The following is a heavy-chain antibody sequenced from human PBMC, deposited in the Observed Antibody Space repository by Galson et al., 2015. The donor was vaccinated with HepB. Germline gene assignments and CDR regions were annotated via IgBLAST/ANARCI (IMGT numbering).Heavy chain of an antibody. CDR3: AKDAYKSSYYFDS. CDR1: GFTFGNYG. CDR2: IWNDGNNR. D-gene: IGHD3-16*01. V-gene: IGHV3-33*06. Sequence: SLRLSCAASGFTFGNYGMHWVRQAPGKGLEWVAVIWNDGNNRYYSDSVKGRFSISRDNSKNTLYLQMNSLRAEDTAMYYCAKDAYKSSYYFDSWGQGALVIVSS. J-gene: IGHJ4*02.